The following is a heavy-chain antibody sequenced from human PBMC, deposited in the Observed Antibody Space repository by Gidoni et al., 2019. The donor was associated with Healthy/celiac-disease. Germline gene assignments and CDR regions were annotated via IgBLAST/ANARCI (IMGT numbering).Heavy chain of an antibody. V-gene: IGHV3-9*01. Sequence: EVHLVDSGGGLVQPGRSLRLSFSASGLHFDYFAMHWVRQSSGKGFEWVSGISWNSVSIGYANSVKGRFTISRDNAKNSLYLPMNSLRAEDTALYYCAKEATYYYDSRRPNWVGDAFDIWGQGTMVTVSS. D-gene: IGHD3-22*01. CDR1: GLHFDYFA. J-gene: IGHJ3*02. CDR2: ISWNSVSI. CDR3: AKEATYYYDSRRPNWVGDAFDI.